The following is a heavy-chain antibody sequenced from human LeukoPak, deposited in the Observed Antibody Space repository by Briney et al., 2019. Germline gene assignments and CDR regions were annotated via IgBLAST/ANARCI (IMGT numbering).Heavy chain of an antibody. J-gene: IGHJ6*02. Sequence: GGSLRLSCAASGFTFSDYFMNWIRQAPGKGLEWVSYISSSGTTIYYADSVRGRFTISRDNAKNSLYLQMNSLRAEDTALYYCAKGGAAIAPDYYYGMDVWGQGTTVTVSS. CDR2: ISSSGTTI. V-gene: IGHV3-11*01. CDR1: GFTFSDYF. D-gene: IGHD6-25*01. CDR3: AKGGAAIAPDYYYGMDV.